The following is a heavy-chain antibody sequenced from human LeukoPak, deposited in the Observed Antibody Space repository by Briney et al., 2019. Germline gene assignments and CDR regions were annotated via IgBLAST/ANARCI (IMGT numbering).Heavy chain of an antibody. CDR2: INPNSGGT. CDR3: AREIVGATED. J-gene: IGHJ4*02. CDR1: GYTFTSYD. V-gene: IGHV1-18*01. Sequence: GASVKVSCRASGYTFTSYDFDWVRQAPGQGLEWMGWINPNSGGTNYAQKLQGRVTMTTDTSTSTAYMELRSLRSDDTAVYYCAREIVGATEDWGQGTLVTVSS. D-gene: IGHD1-26*01.